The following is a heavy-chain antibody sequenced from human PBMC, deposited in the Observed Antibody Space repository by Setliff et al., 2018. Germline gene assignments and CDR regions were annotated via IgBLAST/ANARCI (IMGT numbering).Heavy chain of an antibody. CDR3: ARDGVYYGMDV. CDR1: GGSISSGSYY. Sequence: PSETLSLTCTVSGGSISSGSYYWSWIRQPAGKGLEWIGRIYTSGSTNYNPSLKSRFTISRDNSKNSLYLQINSLRAEDTAVYYCARDGVYYGMDVWGQGTTVTVSS. V-gene: IGHV4-61*02. CDR2: IYTSGST. J-gene: IGHJ6*02.